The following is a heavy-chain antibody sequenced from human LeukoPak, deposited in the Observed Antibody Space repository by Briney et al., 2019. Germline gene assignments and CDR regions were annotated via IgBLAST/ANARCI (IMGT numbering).Heavy chain of an antibody. Sequence: GGSLRLSCAASGFTFSSYWMSWVRQAPGKGLEWVANIKQDGSEKYYVDSVKGRFTISRDNAKNSLYPQMNSLRAEDAAVYYCARGSAYYYDSSGYYYFDYWGQGTLVTVSS. CDR2: IKQDGSEK. CDR3: ARGSAYYYDSSGYYYFDY. D-gene: IGHD3-22*01. CDR1: GFTFSSYW. V-gene: IGHV3-7*01. J-gene: IGHJ4*02.